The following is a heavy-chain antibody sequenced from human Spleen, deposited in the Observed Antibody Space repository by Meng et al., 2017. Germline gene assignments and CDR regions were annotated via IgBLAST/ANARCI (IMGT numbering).Heavy chain of an antibody. CDR2: ISGSGRDI. CDR3: ARDVERGDLTPYYFDY. Sequence: GGSLRLSCTASGFTFSDYPMSWVRQAPGKGLEWLSYISGSGRDIYYADSVKGRISISRDNAKNSLYLQMNSLRVEDTAVYYCARDVERGDLTPYYFDYWGQGTLVTVSS. J-gene: IGHJ4*02. CDR1: GFTFSDYP. D-gene: IGHD2-21*02. V-gene: IGHV3-48*03.